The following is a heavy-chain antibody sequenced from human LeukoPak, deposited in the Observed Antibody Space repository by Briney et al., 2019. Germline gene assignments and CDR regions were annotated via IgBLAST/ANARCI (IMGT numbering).Heavy chain of an antibody. CDR3: ASGFDWSPYDTNYFDY. D-gene: IGHD3-9*01. V-gene: IGHV1-3*01. Sequence: ASVKVSCKASGYTFTSYAMHWVRQAPGQRLEWMGWINAGNGNTKYSQKFQGRVTITRDTSASTAYMELSSLRSEDTAVYYCASGFDWSPYDTNYFDYWGQGTLVTVSS. J-gene: IGHJ4*02. CDR2: INAGNGNT. CDR1: GYTFTSYA.